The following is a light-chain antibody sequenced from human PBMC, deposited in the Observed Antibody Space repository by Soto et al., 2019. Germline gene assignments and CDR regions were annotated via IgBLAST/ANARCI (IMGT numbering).Light chain of an antibody. J-gene: IGKJ4*01. Sequence: DIQMTQSPSTLSASVGDRVTITCRASQSINNWLAWYQQKPGKAPNLPIYKASTLQSGVPSRFSGSGSGTEFTLTISSLQPDDFATYYCQQYNSFVTFGGGTKVEIK. V-gene: IGKV1-5*03. CDR1: QSINNW. CDR3: QQYNSFVT. CDR2: KAS.